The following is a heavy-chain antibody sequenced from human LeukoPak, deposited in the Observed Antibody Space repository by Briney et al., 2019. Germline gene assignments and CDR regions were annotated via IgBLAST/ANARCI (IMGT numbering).Heavy chain of an antibody. D-gene: IGHD5-24*01. Sequence: GESLQISCKGSRYSFTSYWIGWVRQMPGKGLEWMGIIYPGDSDTRYSPSFQGQVTISADKSISTAYLQWSSLKASDTAMYYCARRGGYNRLDFDYWGQGTLVAVSS. CDR2: IYPGDSDT. J-gene: IGHJ4*02. CDR1: RYSFTSYW. CDR3: ARRGGYNRLDFDY. V-gene: IGHV5-51*01.